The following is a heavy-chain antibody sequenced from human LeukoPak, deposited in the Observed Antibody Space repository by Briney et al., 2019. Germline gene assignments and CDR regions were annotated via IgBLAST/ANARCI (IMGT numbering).Heavy chain of an antibody. CDR3: ARNAPVAATTPFDY. J-gene: IGHJ4*02. CDR2: IHASGPT. Sequence: SETLSLTCTVSGGSISTYYWSWIRRPPGKGLEWIAYIHASGPTNYNPSLKSRVTISVDTSKNQFSLKPSSVTAADTAVYYCARNAPVAATTPFDYWGQGTLVTVSS. V-gene: IGHV4-4*09. D-gene: IGHD2-15*01. CDR1: GGSISTYY.